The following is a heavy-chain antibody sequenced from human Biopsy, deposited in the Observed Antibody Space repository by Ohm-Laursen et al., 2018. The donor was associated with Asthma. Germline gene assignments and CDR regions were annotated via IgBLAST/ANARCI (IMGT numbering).Heavy chain of an antibody. D-gene: IGHD3-16*01. CDR3: ARVFESCEWGPFYHFVLDV. V-gene: IGHV3-11*01. J-gene: IGHJ6*02. Sequence: SLRLSCAASGFSFSDYYMTWMRQAPGKGLEWVSSISSSGSTTYPAESVKGRFTISRDNAQKSLFLQMGSLRAEDTAIYYCARVFESCEWGPFYHFVLDVWGQGTTVAVSS. CDR1: GFSFSDYY. CDR2: ISSSGSTT.